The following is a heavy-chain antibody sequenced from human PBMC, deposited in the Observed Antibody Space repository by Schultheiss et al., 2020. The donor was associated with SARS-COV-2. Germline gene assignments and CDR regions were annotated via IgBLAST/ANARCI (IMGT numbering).Heavy chain of an antibody. J-gene: IGHJ3*02. CDR2: IYYSGST. CDR1: GGSVSSGSYY. CDR3: ARAIILRVAFDI. D-gene: IGHD3-3*01. Sequence: SETLSLTCAVSGGSVSSGSYYWSWIRQPPGKGLEWIAYIYYSGSTYSNPSVKSRVTISVDRSKNQFSLKLSSVTAADTAVYYCARAIILRVAFDIWGQGTMVTVSS. V-gene: IGHV4-61*01.